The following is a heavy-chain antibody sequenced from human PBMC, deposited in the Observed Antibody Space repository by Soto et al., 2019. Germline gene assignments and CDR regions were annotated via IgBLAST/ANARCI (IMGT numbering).Heavy chain of an antibody. D-gene: IGHD5-18*01. Sequence: GGSLRLSCAASGFTFSSYAMSWVRQAPGKGLEWVSTISGSDGRTYSTDSVKGRFTLSRDNSRNTAYLQMNSLRVEDTAVYYCAKGVSQYTPLALFDYWGRGTLVTVSS. CDR2: ISGSDGRT. CDR3: AKGVSQYTPLALFDY. CDR1: GFTFSSYA. J-gene: IGHJ4*02. V-gene: IGHV3-23*01.